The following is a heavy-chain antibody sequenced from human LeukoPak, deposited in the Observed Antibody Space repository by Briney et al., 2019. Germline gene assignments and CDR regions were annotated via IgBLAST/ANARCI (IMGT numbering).Heavy chain of an antibody. CDR1: GGSFSGYY. CDR2: INHSGST. V-gene: IGHV4-34*01. Sequence: PSETLSLTCAVYGGSFSGYYWSWIRQPPGKGLEWIGEINHSGSTNYNPSLKSRVTISVDTSKNQFSLKLSSVTAADTAVYYCARVLRITMVRGVIGFYGMDVWGQGTTVTVSS. CDR3: ARVLRITMVRGVIGFYGMDV. D-gene: IGHD3-10*01. J-gene: IGHJ6*02.